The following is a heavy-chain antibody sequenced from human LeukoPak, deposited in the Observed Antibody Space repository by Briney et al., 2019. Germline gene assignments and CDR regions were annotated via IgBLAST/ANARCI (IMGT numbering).Heavy chain of an antibody. CDR1: DGSFTDYN. CDR3: VRNGYDSSGYYFWSDY. Sequence: SETLSLTCRVYDGSFTDYNWSWIRQSPGKGLQWIAETHHSGGTNYSPTLKSRVTLSVDTSKNQVSLNLRSVTAADTAVYYCVRNGYDSSGYYFWSDYRGQGTLVTVSS. J-gene: IGHJ4*02. V-gene: IGHV4-34*01. D-gene: IGHD3-22*01. CDR2: THHSGGT.